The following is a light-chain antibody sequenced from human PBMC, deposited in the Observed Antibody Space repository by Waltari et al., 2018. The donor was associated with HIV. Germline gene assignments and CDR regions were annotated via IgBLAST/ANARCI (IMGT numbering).Light chain of an antibody. CDR1: RSNIGHNY. V-gene: IGLV1-51*01. CDR2: DCN. Sequence: QSVLTQPPSVSAAPGQRVTISCSGSRSNIGHNYVSWYHQLPGPTPKLLIADCNKRPSGIPDRFSGSQSGTSATLYITGLQTVDEADYFCGTWDSSLSTYVFGPGTKVTVL. CDR3: GTWDSSLSTYV. J-gene: IGLJ1*01.